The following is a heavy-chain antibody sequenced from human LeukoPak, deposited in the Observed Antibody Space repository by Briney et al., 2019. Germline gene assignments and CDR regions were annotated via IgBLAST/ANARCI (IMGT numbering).Heavy chain of an antibody. J-gene: IGHJ4*02. CDR1: GFTFSSYG. D-gene: IGHD3-9*01. Sequence: GGSLRLSCAASGFTFSSYGMHWVRQAPGKGLEWVAFIRYDGNNKYYADSVKGRFTIPRDNSKNTPYLQMNSLRAEDTAVYYCAKDTGERLGVLTGYYKSRKSYFDYWGQGTLVTVSS. CDR3: AKDTGERLGVLTGYYKSRKSYFDY. CDR2: IRYDGNNK. V-gene: IGHV3-30*02.